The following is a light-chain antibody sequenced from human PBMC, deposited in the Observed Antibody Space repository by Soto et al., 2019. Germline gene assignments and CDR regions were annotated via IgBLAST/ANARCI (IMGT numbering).Light chain of an antibody. Sequence: EIVMTQSPATLSVSLGERATLSCRASQSVSNNLAWYQQKPGQAPRLLISGATTRATGIPVRISGRGSGTEFTLTISSLQSEDFAVYYCQQYNDWPPITFGQGTRLEIK. CDR2: GAT. V-gene: IGKV3-15*01. CDR1: QSVSNN. CDR3: QQYNDWPPIT. J-gene: IGKJ5*01.